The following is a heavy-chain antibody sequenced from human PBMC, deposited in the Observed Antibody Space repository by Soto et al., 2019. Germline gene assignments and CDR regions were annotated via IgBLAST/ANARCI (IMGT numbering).Heavy chain of an antibody. CDR3: AKDISPPTIAVVDY. V-gene: IGHV3-30*18. J-gene: IGHJ4*02. D-gene: IGHD6-19*01. CDR1: GFTFSSYG. Sequence: QVQLVESGGGVVQPGRSLRLSCAASGFTFSSYGMHWVRQAPGKGLEWVAVISYDGSNKYYADSVKGRFTISRDNSKNTLYLQMNSLRAEDTAVYYCAKDISPPTIAVVDYWGQGTLVTVSS. CDR2: ISYDGSNK.